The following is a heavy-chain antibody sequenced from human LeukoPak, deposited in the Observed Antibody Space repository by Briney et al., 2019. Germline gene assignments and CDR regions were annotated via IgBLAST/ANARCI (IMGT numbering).Heavy chain of an antibody. V-gene: IGHV1-69*04. J-gene: IGHJ4*02. Sequence: SVTVSCKASGGTFSNYAISWVRQAPGQGLEWMGRIIPILGITNYAQEFQGRVTITADKSTSTAYMEVSRLRSEDTAVYYCARGSQVVAADSGQFDYWGQGTLVTVSS. CDR3: ARGSQVVAADSGQFDY. CDR2: IIPILGIT. CDR1: GGTFSNYA. D-gene: IGHD2-15*01.